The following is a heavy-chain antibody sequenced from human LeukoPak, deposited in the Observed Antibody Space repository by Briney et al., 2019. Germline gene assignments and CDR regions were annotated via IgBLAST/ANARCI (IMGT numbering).Heavy chain of an antibody. D-gene: IGHD4-23*01. CDR2: ISYDGGNK. V-gene: IGHV3-30*03. J-gene: IGHJ4*02. CDR1: GFSFSSHG. Sequence: GGSLRLSCAASGFSFSSHGMSWVRQAPGKGLEWVAVISYDGGNKYYADSVKGRFTISRDNSKNTVYLQMNNLRAEDTALYYCARDWSYGGNYYYFDYWGQGTLVTVSS. CDR3: ARDWSYGGNYYYFDY.